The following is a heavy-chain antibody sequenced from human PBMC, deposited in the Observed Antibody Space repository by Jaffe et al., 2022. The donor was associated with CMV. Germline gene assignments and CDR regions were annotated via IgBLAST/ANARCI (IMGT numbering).Heavy chain of an antibody. Sequence: EVQLVESGGGLVQPGGSLRLSCAASGFTFSSYWMSWVRQAPGKGLEWVANIKQDGSEKYYVDSVKGRFTISRDNAKNSLYLQMNSLRAEDTAVYYCARDRPAAVYDSSGYYYYYYYYGMDVWGQGTTVTVSS. CDR3: ARDRPAAVYDSSGYYYYYYYYGMDV. CDR1: GFTFSSYW. D-gene: IGHD3-22*01. V-gene: IGHV3-7*01. J-gene: IGHJ6*02. CDR2: IKQDGSEK.